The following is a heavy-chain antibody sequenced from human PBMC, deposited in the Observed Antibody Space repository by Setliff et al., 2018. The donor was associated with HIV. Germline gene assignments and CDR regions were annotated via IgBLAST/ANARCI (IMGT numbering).Heavy chain of an antibody. V-gene: IGHV3-21*01. CDR2: ISSSSSYI. CDR1: GFTVSNNY. Sequence: LRLSCAASGFTVSNNYMNWVRQAPGKGLEWVSSISSSSSYIYYADSVKGRFTISRDNAKNSLYLQMNSLRAEDTAVYYCARDQDSLLRYFDWPSWHYYYMDVWGKGTTVTVSS. D-gene: IGHD3-9*01. CDR3: ARDQDSLLRYFDWPSWHYYYMDV. J-gene: IGHJ6*03.